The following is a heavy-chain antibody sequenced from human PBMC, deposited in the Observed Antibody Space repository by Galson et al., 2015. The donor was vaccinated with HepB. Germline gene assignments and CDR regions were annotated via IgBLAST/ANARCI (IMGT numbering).Heavy chain of an antibody. CDR3: ARDIVVVPAAGAAAVIISYYYGMAV. J-gene: IGHJ6*02. Sequence: SVKVSCKASGYTFTSCGISWVRQAPGQGLEWMGWISAYNGNTNYAQKLQGRVTMTTDTSTSTAYMELRSLRSDDTAVYYCARDIVVVPAAGAAAVIISYYYGMAVWGQWTTVTVSS. V-gene: IGHV1-18*01. CDR1: GYTFTSCG. D-gene: IGHD2-2*01. CDR2: ISAYNGNT.